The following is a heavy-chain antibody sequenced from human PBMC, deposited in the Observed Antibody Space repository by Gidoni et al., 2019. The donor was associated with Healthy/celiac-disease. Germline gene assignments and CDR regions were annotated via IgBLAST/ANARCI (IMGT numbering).Heavy chain of an antibody. J-gene: IGHJ4*02. CDR1: GFTFSSYS. CDR3: AGSSSWYYFDY. D-gene: IGHD6-13*01. Sequence: EVQLVESGGGLVKPGGALRRSCAASGFTFSSYSMNWVRQAPGKGLEWFSSILSSSSSISFAASVKGRFTISRDNAKNSLSLQMNSLRAEDTAVYYCAGSSSWYYFDYWGQGTLVTVSS. CDR2: ILSSSSSI. V-gene: IGHV3-21*01.